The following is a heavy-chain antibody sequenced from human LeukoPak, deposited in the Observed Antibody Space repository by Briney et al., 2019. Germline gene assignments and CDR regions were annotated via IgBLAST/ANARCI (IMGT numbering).Heavy chain of an antibody. D-gene: IGHD2-15*01. Sequence: SVKVSCKASGGTFSSYTISWVRQAPGQGLEWMGRIIPILGIANYAQKFQGRVTITADKSTSTAYMELSSLRSEDTAVYYCARGGSGGSTGYFDYWGQGTLVTVSS. J-gene: IGHJ4*02. CDR3: ARGGSGGSTGYFDY. CDR2: IIPILGIA. CDR1: GGTFSSYT. V-gene: IGHV1-69*02.